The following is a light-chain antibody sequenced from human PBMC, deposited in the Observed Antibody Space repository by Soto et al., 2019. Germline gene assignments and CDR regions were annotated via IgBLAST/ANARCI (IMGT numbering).Light chain of an antibody. CDR2: DVS. V-gene: IGLV2-14*01. Sequence: QSALTQPASVSGSPGQSITISCTGTSSDVGGYNYVPWYQQHPGKAPKLMIYDVSNRPSGVSNRFSGSKSGNTASLTISGLQAEDEADYYCSSYTSSSVVFGGVTKLTVL. CDR3: SSYTSSSVV. CDR1: SSDVGGYNY. J-gene: IGLJ2*01.